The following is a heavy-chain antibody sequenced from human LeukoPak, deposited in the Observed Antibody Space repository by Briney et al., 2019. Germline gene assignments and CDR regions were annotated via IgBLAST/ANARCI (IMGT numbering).Heavy chain of an antibody. D-gene: IGHD6-13*01. J-gene: IGHJ5*02. CDR1: GGSISSSSYY. CDR3: ARREQLVGRFDP. V-gene: IGHV4-39*01. Sequence: SETLSLTCTVSGGSISSSSYYWGWIRQPPGKGLEWIGSIYYSGSTYYNPSLKSRVTISVDTSKNQFSLKLSSVTAADTAVYYCARREQLVGRFDPWGQGTLVTVSS. CDR2: IYYSGST.